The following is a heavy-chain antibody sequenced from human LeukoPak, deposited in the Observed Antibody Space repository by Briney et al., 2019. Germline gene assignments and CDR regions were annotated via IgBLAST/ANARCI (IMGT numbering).Heavy chain of an antibody. D-gene: IGHD2-2*01. CDR2: IKQDGSEK. J-gene: IGHJ3*02. CDR3: ARDAGLGLSFDCSSTSCQLRKPHDAFDI. CDR1: GFTFSSYW. V-gene: IGHV3-7*01. Sequence: GGSLRLSCAASGFTFSSYWMSWVRQAPGKGLEWVANIKQDGSEKYYVDSVKGRFTISRDNAKNSLYLQMNSLRAEDTAVYYCARDAGLGLSFDCSSTSCQLRKPHDAFDIWGQGTMVTVSS.